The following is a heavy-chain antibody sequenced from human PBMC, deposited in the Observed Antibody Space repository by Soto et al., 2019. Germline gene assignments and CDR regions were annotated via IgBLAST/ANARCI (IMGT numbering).Heavy chain of an antibody. CDR2: ISQDGSEK. D-gene: IGHD2-2*01. CDR1: RFTFSSDW. CDR3: ARDKGYLDY. V-gene: IGHV3-7*01. Sequence: GGSLRLSCSASRFTFSSDWMSWGRQAPGKGREWGSNISQDGSEKFYVDSVKGRFTISRDDAKTSLYLKMNSLRADDTAVYYCARDKGYLDYWGQGTLVTVSS. J-gene: IGHJ4*02.